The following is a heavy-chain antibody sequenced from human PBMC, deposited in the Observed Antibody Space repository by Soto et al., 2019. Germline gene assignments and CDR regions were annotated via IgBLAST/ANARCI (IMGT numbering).Heavy chain of an antibody. Sequence: QVQLQQWGAGLLKPSETLSLTCAVYGGSFSGYYWSWIRQPPGKGLEWIGEINHSGSTNYKPSLKSRVTISVDTSKNQFSLKLSSVTAADTAVYYCARGGRTTVTTEDFDYWGQGTLVTVSS. CDR3: ARGGRTTVTTEDFDY. J-gene: IGHJ4*02. CDR1: GGSFSGYY. D-gene: IGHD4-17*01. CDR2: INHSGST. V-gene: IGHV4-34*01.